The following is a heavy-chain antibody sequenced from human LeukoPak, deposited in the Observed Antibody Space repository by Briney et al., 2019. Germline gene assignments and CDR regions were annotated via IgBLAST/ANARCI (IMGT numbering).Heavy chain of an antibody. D-gene: IGHD2-2*01. J-gene: IGHJ6*03. V-gene: IGHV3-23*01. CDR3: AGNRAQLLSYRGDFGYYYMDV. CDR2: ISGSGGST. CDR1: GFTFSSYA. Sequence: GGSLRLSCAASGFTFSSYAMSWVRQAPGKGLEWVSAISGSGGSTYYADSVKGRFTISRDNSKNTLYLQMNSLRAEDTAVYYCAGNRAQLLSYRGDFGYYYMDVWGKGTTVTVSS.